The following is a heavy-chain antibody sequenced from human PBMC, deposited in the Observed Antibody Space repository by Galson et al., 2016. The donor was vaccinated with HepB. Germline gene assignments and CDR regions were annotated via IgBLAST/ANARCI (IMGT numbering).Heavy chain of an antibody. Sequence: SETLSLTCTVSGGSISSYYWSWIRQPPGKGLEWIGYIYYSGSTNYNPSLKSRVTISVDTSKNHFSLKLSAVTAADTAVLYCARWYYDYVWGSSGMDVWGQGTTVTVSS. CDR1: GGSISSYY. J-gene: IGHJ6*02. CDR3: ARWYYDYVWGSSGMDV. CDR2: IYYSGST. V-gene: IGHV4-59*01. D-gene: IGHD3-16*01.